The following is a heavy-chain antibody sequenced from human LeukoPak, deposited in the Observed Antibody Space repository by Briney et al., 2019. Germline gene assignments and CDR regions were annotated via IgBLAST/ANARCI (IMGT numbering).Heavy chain of an antibody. CDR3: SGRSGFSSIY. V-gene: IGHV3-7*01. CDR1: GFTFTTHW. Sequence: GGSLRLSCAASGFTFTTHWMNWVRQAPGGGLEWLADIKPDGSDKYYVDSVMGRFTISRDNAKNLVYLQMNSLRTEDTAVYYCSGRSGFSSIYWGQGTLVTVSS. D-gene: IGHD6-19*01. CDR2: IKPDGSDK. J-gene: IGHJ4*02.